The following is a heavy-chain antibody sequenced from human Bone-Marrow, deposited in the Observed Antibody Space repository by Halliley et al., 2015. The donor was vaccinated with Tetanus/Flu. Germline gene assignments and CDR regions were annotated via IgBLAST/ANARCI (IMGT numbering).Heavy chain of an antibody. Sequence: AISGPGAAQYCPGSVKGRFPISRDNSKNPLYLLMNSLRANDTAVYYCAKDLYSSGYLGPDYFGYGGQGTLVTVSS. J-gene: IGHJ4*02. CDR2: ISGPGAAQ. D-gene: IGHD6-19*01. CDR3: AKDLYSSGYLGPDYFGY. V-gene: IGHV3-23*01.